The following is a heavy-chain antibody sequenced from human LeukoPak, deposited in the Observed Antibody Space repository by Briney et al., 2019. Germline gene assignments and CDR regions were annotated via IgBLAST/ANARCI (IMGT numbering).Heavy chain of an antibody. CDR1: GFTFSSYW. D-gene: IGHD2-21*01. Sequence: PGGSLRLSCAASGFTFSSYWMSWVRQAPGKGLEWVANIKQDGSDKYYVDSVKGRFTISRDNAKNSLYLQMNSLRAEDTAVYYCARSGWAYCGGDCYSEPGAFDIWGQGTMVTVSS. CDR2: IKQDGSDK. J-gene: IGHJ3*02. CDR3: ARSGWAYCGGDCYSEPGAFDI. V-gene: IGHV3-7*01.